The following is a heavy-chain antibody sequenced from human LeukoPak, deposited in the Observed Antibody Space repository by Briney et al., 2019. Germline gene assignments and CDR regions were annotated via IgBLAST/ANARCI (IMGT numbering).Heavy chain of an antibody. CDR3: ATPDY. CDR2: ISGDGGTT. J-gene: IGHJ4*02. CDR1: GFHFYDYA. V-gene: IGHV3-43*02. Sequence: GGSLRLSCAASGFHFYDYAMHWVRQAPGKGLEWLSVISGDGGTTYYADSVKGRFTISSANNKQSLYLQMNSLTPEDTAFYYCATPDYWGQGTLVTVSS.